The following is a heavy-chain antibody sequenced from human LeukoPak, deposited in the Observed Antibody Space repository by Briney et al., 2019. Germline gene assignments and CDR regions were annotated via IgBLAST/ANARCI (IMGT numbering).Heavy chain of an antibody. CDR3: VRLIGSYFYS. J-gene: IGHJ4*02. CDR1: GYSFTNYW. CDR2: IYPGDSDT. Sequence: GESLKISCKGSGYSFTNYWIGWVRQMPGKGLEWMGTIYPGDSDTRSSPSFQGQVTISADKSITTAYLQWGSLKASDSANYYCVRLIGSYFYSWGQGTLVTVSS. V-gene: IGHV5-51*01. D-gene: IGHD1-26*01.